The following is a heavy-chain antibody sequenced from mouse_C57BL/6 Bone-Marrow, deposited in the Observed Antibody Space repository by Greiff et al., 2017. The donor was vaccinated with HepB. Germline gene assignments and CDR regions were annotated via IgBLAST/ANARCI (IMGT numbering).Heavy chain of an antibody. Sequence: VQLQQPGAELVRPGTSVKLSCKASGYTFTSYWMHWVKQRPGQGLEWIGVIDPSDSYTNYNQKFKGKATLTVDTSSSTAYMQLSSLTTVNSAVYYCARWGYGYLFAYWGKGTLVTVSA. V-gene: IGHV1-59*01. J-gene: IGHJ3*01. D-gene: IGHD2-2*01. CDR3: ARWGYGYLFAY. CDR2: IDPSDSYT. CDR1: GYTFTSYW.